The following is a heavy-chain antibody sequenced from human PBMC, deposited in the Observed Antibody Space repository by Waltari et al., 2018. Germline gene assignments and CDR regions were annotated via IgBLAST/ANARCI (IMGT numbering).Heavy chain of an antibody. CDR3: VRHDRSYSRGWSYLDH. V-gene: IGHV4-39*01. D-gene: IGHD3-22*01. Sequence: QESGPAVVKPAGTLSLTCSVSGASITSSDFYCGWVRQSPDKGLQWCGTVSPSGEPEYDSSLGSRVAMSVDTPNNQFSLTLTAVTAADTSVYYCVRHDRSYSRGWSYLDHWGTGALVIVSS. J-gene: IGHJ4*01. CDR1: GASITSSDFY. CDR2: VSPSGEP.